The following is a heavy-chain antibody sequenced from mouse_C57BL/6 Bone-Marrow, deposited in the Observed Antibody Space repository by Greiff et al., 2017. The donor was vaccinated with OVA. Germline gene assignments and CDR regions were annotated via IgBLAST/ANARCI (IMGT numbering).Heavy chain of an antibody. CDR1: GYTFTSYW. CDR3: ARGLYGYHWYFDV. CDR2: IYPNSGGT. V-gene: IGHV1-72*01. Sequence: QVQLQQPGAELVKPGASVTLSCKASGYTFTSYWMHWVKQRPGRGLEWIGRIYPNSGGTKYNEKFKSKATLTADKTSSTAYMQLSSLTSEDSAVYYCARGLYGYHWYFDVWDTGNAVTVTA. D-gene: IGHD2-2*01. J-gene: IGHJ1*03.